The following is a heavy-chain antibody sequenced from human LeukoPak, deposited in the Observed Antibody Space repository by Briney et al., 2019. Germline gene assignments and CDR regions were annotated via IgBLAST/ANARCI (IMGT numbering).Heavy chain of an antibody. J-gene: IGHJ5*02. D-gene: IGHD6-13*01. V-gene: IGHV4-34*01. CDR3: ARGLAAAGHNWFGP. Sequence: PSETLSLTCAVYGGSFSGYYWSWIRQPPGKGLEWIGEINHSGSTNYNPSLKSRVTISVDTSKNQFSLKLSSVTAADTAVYYCARGLAAAGHNWFGPWGQGTLVTVSS. CDR2: INHSGST. CDR1: GGSFSGYY.